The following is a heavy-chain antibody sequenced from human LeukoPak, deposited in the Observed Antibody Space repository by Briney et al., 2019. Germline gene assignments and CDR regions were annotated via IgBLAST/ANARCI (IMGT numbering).Heavy chain of an antibody. CDR3: AKDDTFYSSSCTTLSP. D-gene: IGHD6-13*01. V-gene: IGHV3-74*01. J-gene: IGHJ5*02. Sequence: GGSLRLSCAASGFTFSDYWMHWVRQAPGKGLVWVSRINSDGSSTYYADSVKGRFTISRDNAKNTLYLQMNSLRAEDTAVYYCAKDDTFYSSSCTTLSPWGQGTLVTVSS. CDR2: INSDGSST. CDR1: GFTFSDYW.